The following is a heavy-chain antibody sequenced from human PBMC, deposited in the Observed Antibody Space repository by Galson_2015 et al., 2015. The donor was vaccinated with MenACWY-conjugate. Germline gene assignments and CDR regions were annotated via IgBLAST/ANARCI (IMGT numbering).Heavy chain of an antibody. CDR3: AKDKNFGDYGDFDY. J-gene: IGHJ4*02. CDR2: ISGGGDDT. V-gene: IGHV3-23*01. D-gene: IGHD4-17*01. Sequence: VLEWVSGISGGGDDTYYADSVKGRFTISRANSRNTLYLQMNSLRAEDTAVYYCAKDKNFGDYGDFDYWGQGTLVTVSS.